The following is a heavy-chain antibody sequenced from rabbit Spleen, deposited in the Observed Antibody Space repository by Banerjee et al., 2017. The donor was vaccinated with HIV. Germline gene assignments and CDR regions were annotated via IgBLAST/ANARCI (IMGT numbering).Heavy chain of an antibody. J-gene: IGHJ6*01. CDR3: TRDTSSSFSSYGMDL. D-gene: IGHD1-1*01. CDR1: GVSLNDKDV. CDR2: IDSGSSGFT. Sequence: EQLEESGGGLVKPEGSLTLTCKASGVSLNDKDVMCWVRQAPGKGLEWIACIDSGSSGFTYFATWAKGRFTISKTSSTTVTLQVTSLTAADTATYFCTRDTSSSFSSYGMDLWGPGTLVTVS. V-gene: IGHV1S45*01.